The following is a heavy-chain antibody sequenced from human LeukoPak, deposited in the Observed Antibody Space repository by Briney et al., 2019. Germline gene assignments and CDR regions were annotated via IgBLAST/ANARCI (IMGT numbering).Heavy chain of an antibody. J-gene: IGHJ4*02. CDR2: ISAYNGNT. Sequence: GASVKVSCKASGYTFTSYGISWVRQAPGQGLEWMGWISAYNGNTNYAQKLQSRVTMTTDTSTSTAYMELRSLRSDDTAVYYCARKVDYYGSGSYYLNFDYWGQGTLVTVSS. D-gene: IGHD3-10*01. CDR1: GYTFTSYG. V-gene: IGHV1-18*01. CDR3: ARKVDYYGSGSYYLNFDY.